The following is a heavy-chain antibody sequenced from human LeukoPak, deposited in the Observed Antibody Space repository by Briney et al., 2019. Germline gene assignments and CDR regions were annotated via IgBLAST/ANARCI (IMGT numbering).Heavy chain of an antibody. V-gene: IGHV3-23*01. CDR2: ISGSGGST. D-gene: IGHD1-26*01. J-gene: IGHJ4*02. CDR1: GFTFSSYA. Sequence: GGSLRLSCAASGFTFSSYAMSWVRQAPGKGLEWVSAISGSGGSTYYADSVKGRFTISRDNSKNTLYLQMNSLRAEDTAVYYCAKALYSGSYGTVDYWGQGTLVIVSS. CDR3: AKALYSGSYGTVDY.